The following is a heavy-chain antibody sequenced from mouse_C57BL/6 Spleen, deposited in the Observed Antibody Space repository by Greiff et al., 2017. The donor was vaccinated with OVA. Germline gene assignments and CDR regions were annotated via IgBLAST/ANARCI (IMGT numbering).Heavy chain of an antibody. CDR2: INPGSGGT. V-gene: IGHV1-54*01. J-gene: IGHJ2*01. CDR3: ARNWGDYFDY. CDR1: GYAFTNYL. Sequence: QVQLKESGAELVRPGTSVKVSCKASGYAFTNYLIEWVKQRPGQGLEWIGVINPGSGGTNYNEKFKGKATLTADKSSSTAYMQLSSLTSEDSAVYFCARNWGDYFDYWGQGTTLTVSS.